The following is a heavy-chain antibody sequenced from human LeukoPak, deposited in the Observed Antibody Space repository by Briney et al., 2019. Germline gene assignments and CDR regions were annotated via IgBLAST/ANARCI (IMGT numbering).Heavy chain of an antibody. CDR3: ANKRGGPAPFDS. CDR1: GFTFSNYA. J-gene: IGHJ4*02. V-gene: IGHV3-23*01. D-gene: IGHD3-10*01. CDR2: ISGSGDTT. Sequence: GGSLRLSCAASGFTFSNYAMRWVRQAPGKGLEWVSGISGSGDTTYYADSVKGRFTISRDNSKNTLHLQMSSLRDDDTAVYFCANKRGGPAPFDSWGQGTLVTVSS.